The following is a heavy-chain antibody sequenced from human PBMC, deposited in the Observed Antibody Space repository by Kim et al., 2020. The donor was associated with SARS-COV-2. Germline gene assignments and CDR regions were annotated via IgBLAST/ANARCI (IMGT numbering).Heavy chain of an antibody. Sequence: GGSLRLSCAAAGFTFNEYAMHWVRQAPGKGLEWVSGIKWDSNNIGYADFVKGRFIISRDNAKNSLALQMNSLRAEDTALYYCVKATGGYFSPFHYWGQGTLVTVSS. V-gene: IGHV3-9*01. CDR1: GFTFNEYA. CDR3: VKATGGYFSPFHY. D-gene: IGHD2-8*02. CDR2: IKWDSNNI. J-gene: IGHJ4*02.